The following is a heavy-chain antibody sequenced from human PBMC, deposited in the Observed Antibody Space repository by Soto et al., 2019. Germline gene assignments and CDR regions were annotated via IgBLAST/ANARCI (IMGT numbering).Heavy chain of an antibody. J-gene: IGHJ6*02. CDR3: ATNNAFADSDV. Sequence: QVQLVQSGAEVKKPGASVKVSCKASGYSFTSHGITWVRQAPGQGLEWMGWISANNGHTNPAQKSQARVTMTTATSTSTAYMELRTLRSADTAVYYCATNNAFADSDVWGQGTTVTVSS. D-gene: IGHD3-10*01. V-gene: IGHV1-18*01. CDR1: GYSFTSHG. CDR2: ISANNGHT.